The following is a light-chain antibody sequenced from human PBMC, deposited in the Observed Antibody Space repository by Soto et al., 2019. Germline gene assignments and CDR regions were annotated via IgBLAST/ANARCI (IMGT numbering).Light chain of an antibody. CDR2: GAS. Sequence: EIVLTQSPGTLSLSPGERATLSCRASQIVSSTYLAWFQQKPGQVPRLLISGASTRAAGISDRFRGSGSGTEFTLTISSLRSEDSAIYYCQQYFEWPPMTFGQGTKVDIK. CDR1: QIVSSTY. J-gene: IGKJ1*01. V-gene: IGKV3-15*01. CDR3: QQYFEWPPMT.